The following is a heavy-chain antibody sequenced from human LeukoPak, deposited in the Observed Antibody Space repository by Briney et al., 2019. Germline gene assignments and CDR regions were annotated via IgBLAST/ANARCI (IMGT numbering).Heavy chain of an antibody. Sequence: ASVKVSCKASGYTFTAYYIHWLRQAPGQGLEWMGWINPNSGGTNYAQKFQGRVTMTRDTSISTAYMELSRLRSDDTAVYYCAREFTMSRAFDIWGQGTMVTVSS. J-gene: IGHJ3*02. CDR1: GYTFTAYY. CDR3: AREFTMSRAFDI. CDR2: INPNSGGT. D-gene: IGHD3-10*02. V-gene: IGHV1-2*02.